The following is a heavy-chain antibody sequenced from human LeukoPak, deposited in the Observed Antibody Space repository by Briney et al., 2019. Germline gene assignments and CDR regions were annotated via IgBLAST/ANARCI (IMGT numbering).Heavy chain of an antibody. CDR2: IHYSGST. D-gene: IGHD6-19*01. J-gene: IGHJ6*03. V-gene: IGHV4-59*01. Sequence: PSETLSLTCTVSGGSISSYYWSWIRQPPGAGLECIGYIHYSGSTNYNPSLKSRVTISVDTSKNQFSLKLSSATAADTAVYYCARVLVAGNTGYYMDVWGKGITVTVSS. CDR3: ARVLVAGNTGYYMDV. CDR1: GGSISSYY.